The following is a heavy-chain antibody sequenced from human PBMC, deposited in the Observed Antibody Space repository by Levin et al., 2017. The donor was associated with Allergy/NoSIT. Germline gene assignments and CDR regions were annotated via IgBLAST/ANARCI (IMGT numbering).Heavy chain of an antibody. D-gene: IGHD6-13*01. J-gene: IGHJ4*02. CDR2: INHSGYT. V-gene: IGHV4-34*01. CDR1: GGSFSAYY. CDR3: ARGYGLHRIAEAVVDF. Sequence: KASETLSLTCAVFGGSFSAYYWSWIRQPPGKGLEWIGEINHSGYTNYNPSLKSRFTISVETSKNQVSLKLTSVTAADTAVYYCARGYGLHRIAEAVVDFWGQGTLVTVSS.